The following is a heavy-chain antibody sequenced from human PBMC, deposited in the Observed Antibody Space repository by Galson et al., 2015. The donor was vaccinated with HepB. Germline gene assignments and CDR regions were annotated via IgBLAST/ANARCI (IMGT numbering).Heavy chain of an antibody. CDR1: GFTFSSYW. CDR3: ARAPRLWFEYYYYYYGMDV. CDR2: IKQDGSEK. J-gene: IGHJ6*02. Sequence: SLRLSCAASGFTFSSYWMSWVRQAPGKGLEWVANIKQDGSEKYYVDSVKGRFTISRDNAKNSLYLQMNSLRAEDTAVYYCARAPRLWFEYYYYYYGMDVWGQGTTVTVSS. V-gene: IGHV3-7*03. D-gene: IGHD3-10*01.